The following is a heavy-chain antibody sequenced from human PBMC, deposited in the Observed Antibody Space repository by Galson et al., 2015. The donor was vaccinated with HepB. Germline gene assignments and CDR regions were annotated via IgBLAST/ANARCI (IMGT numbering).Heavy chain of an antibody. CDR1: GFTFSSYS. V-gene: IGHV3-30*18. CDR2: IAKDGHNE. D-gene: IGHD5-12*01. Sequence: SLRLSCAAFGFTFSSYSMNWVRQAPGKGLEWVAVIAKDGHNEIYADSVRGRFTISRDNSKNTLYLQMSSLGPDDTAVYYCAKGNLVATIWGGFDYWGQGTPVTVSS. J-gene: IGHJ4*02. CDR3: AKGNLVATIWGGFDY.